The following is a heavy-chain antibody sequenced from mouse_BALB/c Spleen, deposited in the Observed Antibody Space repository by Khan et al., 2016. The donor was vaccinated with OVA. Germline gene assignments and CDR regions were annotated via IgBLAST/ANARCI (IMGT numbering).Heavy chain of an antibody. Sequence: QVQLKQSGAELVRPGASVKLSCKTSGYIFTSYWIHWVKQRSGQGLEWIARIYTGTGCTNYNEKLKGKATLTADKSSSTAYMQISSLKSDDSVVYYRARWRDTNPAVDYWGQGTSVTVSS. CDR1: GYIFTSYW. D-gene: IGHD1-1*01. J-gene: IGHJ4*01. CDR3: ARWRDTNPAVDY. V-gene: IGHV1-76*01. CDR2: IYTGTGCT.